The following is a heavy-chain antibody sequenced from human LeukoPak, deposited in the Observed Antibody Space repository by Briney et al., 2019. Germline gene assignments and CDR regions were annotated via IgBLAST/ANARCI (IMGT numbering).Heavy chain of an antibody. Sequence: GASVKVSCKASGYTFTSYDINWVRQATGQGLEWMGIINPSGGSTSYAQKFQGRVTMTRDTSTSTVYMELSSLRSEDTAVYYCARGGLEYCSSTSCYFLDVWGKGTTVTVSS. CDR3: ARGGLEYCSSTSCYFLDV. CDR1: GYTFTSYD. CDR2: INPSGGST. J-gene: IGHJ6*04. V-gene: IGHV1-46*01. D-gene: IGHD2-2*01.